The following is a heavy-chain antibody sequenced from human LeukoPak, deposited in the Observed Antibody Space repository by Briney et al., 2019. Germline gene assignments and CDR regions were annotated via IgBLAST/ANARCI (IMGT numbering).Heavy chain of an antibody. CDR3: AKFIRDYDFWSGSYRAQWFDP. Sequence: GGSLRLSCLASGFAFSNYAMSWVRQAPGMGLEWVSTISGSGDDTYYADSVKGRFTISRDNSKGTLYLQMSSLRAKDRAIYFCAKFIRDYDFWSGSYRAQWFDPWGQGTLVTVSS. CDR2: ISGSGDDT. V-gene: IGHV3-23*01. D-gene: IGHD3-3*01. CDR1: GFAFSNYA. J-gene: IGHJ5*02.